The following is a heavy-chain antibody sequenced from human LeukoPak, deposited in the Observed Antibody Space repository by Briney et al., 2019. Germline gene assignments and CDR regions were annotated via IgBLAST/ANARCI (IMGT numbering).Heavy chain of an antibody. CDR3: ARLASGSYGPLTPFDY. CDR1: GGSISSYY. CDR2: IYYSGST. Sequence: SETLSLTCTVSGGSISSYYWSWIRQPPGKGLEWIGDIYYSGSTNYNPSLKSRVTISVDTSKNQFSLRLSSVTAADTAVYYSARLASGSYGPLTPFDYWGQGTQVTVSS. J-gene: IGHJ4*02. D-gene: IGHD1-26*01. V-gene: IGHV4-59*08.